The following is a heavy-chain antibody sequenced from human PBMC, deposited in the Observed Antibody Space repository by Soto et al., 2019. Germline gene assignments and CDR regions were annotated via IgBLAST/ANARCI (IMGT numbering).Heavy chain of an antibody. CDR1: GYTFTSYY. CDR3: ASNSGYDSYYYYYYMDV. Sequence: ASVKVSCKASGYTFTSYYMHWVRQAPGQGLEWMGIINPSGGSTSYAQKFQGRVTMTRDTSTSTVYMELSSLRSEDTAVYYCASNSGYDSYYYYYYMDVWGKGTTVTVS. D-gene: IGHD5-12*01. V-gene: IGHV1-46*03. CDR2: INPSGGST. J-gene: IGHJ6*03.